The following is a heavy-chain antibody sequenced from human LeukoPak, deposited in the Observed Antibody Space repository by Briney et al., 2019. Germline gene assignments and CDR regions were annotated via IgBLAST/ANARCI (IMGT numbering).Heavy chain of an antibody. Sequence: PGRSLRLSCAASGFTFSSYAMHWVRQAPGKGLEWVAVVSFYGDNKYYADSVKDRFTISRDNSQNTLYLQLNSLRAEDTAVYYCARDWTLNYWDQGTLVTVSS. CDR2: VSFYGDNK. J-gene: IGHJ4*02. CDR3: ARDWTLNY. V-gene: IGHV3-30-3*01. CDR1: GFTFSSYA. D-gene: IGHD3/OR15-3a*01.